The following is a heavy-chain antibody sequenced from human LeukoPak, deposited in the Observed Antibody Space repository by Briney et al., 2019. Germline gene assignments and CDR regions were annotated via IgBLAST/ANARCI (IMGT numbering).Heavy chain of an antibody. CDR2: IYSDGDT. CDR3: ATPSGGY. D-gene: IGHD6-25*01. V-gene: IGHV3-66*01. Sequence: GSLRLSCAVSGFTFSSYAMSWVRQAPGKGLEWVSVIYSDGDTSYADSVKGRFTISRDISKNTLYLQMNSLRAEDTAVYYCATPSGGYWGQGTLVTVSS. CDR1: GFTFSSYA. J-gene: IGHJ4*02.